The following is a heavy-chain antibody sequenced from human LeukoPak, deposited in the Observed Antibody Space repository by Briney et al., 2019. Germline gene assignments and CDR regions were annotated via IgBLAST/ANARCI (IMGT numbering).Heavy chain of an antibody. V-gene: IGHV4-4*02. CDR2: IHHSGSI. Sequence: SGTLSLTCAVSGVSISSNLWWTWVRQPPGKGLEWIAEIHHSGSINYNPSLKSRVTISVDTSKNQFSLKLSSVTAADTAVYYCAREEVGATIDYWGQGTLVTVSS. J-gene: IGHJ4*02. CDR3: AREEVGATIDY. CDR1: GVSISSNLW. D-gene: IGHD1-26*01.